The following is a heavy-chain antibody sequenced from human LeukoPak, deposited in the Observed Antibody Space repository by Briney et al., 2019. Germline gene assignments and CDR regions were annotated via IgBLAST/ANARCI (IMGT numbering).Heavy chain of an antibody. J-gene: IGHJ4*02. CDR1: GYSISSGYY. V-gene: IGHV4-38-2*02. D-gene: IGHD5-18*01. CDR3: ARDSGYSYGYMFDY. Sequence: PSETLSLTCTVSGYSISSGYYWGWIRQSPGKGLEWIGSIYHGGSTYYNPSLRSRVIVSVDTSKNQFSLKLSSVTAADTAVYYCARDSGYSYGYMFDYWGQGTLVTVSS. CDR2: IYHGGST.